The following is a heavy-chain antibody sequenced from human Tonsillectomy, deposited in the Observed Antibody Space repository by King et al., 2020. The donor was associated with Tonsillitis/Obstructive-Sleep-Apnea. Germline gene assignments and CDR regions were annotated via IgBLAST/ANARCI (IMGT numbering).Heavy chain of an antibody. CDR1: GGTFSSYA. CDR2: VIPVFDTV. D-gene: IGHD3-3*01. Sequence: QVQLVQSGTEVKKPGSSVKVSCKASGGTFSSYAISWVRQAPGQGLEWMGGVIPVFDTVNYAQKFQGRVTITADESTNIAYMELSSLRSEDTAVYYCARDKIVGVASKYYYYYMDVWGKGTTVTVSS. V-gene: IGHV1-69*01. J-gene: IGHJ6*03. CDR3: ARDKIVGVASKYYYYYMDV.